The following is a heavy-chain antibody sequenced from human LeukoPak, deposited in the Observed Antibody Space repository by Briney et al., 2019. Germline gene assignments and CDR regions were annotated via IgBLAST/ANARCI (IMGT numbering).Heavy chain of an antibody. Sequence: PGGSLRLSCAASGFTFSTYGMHWVRQAPGKGLEWVAVISYDGSNKYYADSVKGRFTISRDNSKNTLYLQMNSLRAEDTAVYYCAKVGGSGYSYGRYHFDYWGQGTLVTVSS. J-gene: IGHJ4*02. D-gene: IGHD5-18*01. CDR1: GFTFSTYG. CDR2: ISYDGSNK. CDR3: AKVGGSGYSYGRYHFDY. V-gene: IGHV3-30*18.